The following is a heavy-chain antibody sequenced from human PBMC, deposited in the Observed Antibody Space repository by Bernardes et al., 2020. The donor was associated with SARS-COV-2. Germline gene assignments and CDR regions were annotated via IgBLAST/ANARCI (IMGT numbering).Heavy chain of an antibody. CDR3: AKGLTAAERAIFDY. J-gene: IGHJ4*02. V-gene: IGHV3-23*01. CDR2: ISGTGDET. D-gene: IGHD2-2*02. Sequence: GGSLRLSCEVSGFPFNSYAMTWVRQAPGKGLEWVSTISGTGDETYYADSVKGRFTISRDNFQNTLYLHMNSLRDEDTAVYYCAKGLTAAERAIFDYWGQGTLVTVSS. CDR1: GFPFNSYA.